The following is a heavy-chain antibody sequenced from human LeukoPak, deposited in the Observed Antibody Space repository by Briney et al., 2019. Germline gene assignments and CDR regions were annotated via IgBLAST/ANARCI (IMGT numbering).Heavy chain of an antibody. CDR1: GGTFSSYG. J-gene: IGHJ4*02. V-gene: IGHV1-18*01. D-gene: IGHD5-12*01. Sequence: ASVKVSCKASGGTFSSYGISWVRQAPGQGLEWMGWISAYNGNTNYAQKLQGRVTMTTDTSTSTAYMELRSLRSDDTAVYYCARDRERVVATMGYYWGQGTLVTVSS. CDR2: ISAYNGNT. CDR3: ARDRERVVATMGYY.